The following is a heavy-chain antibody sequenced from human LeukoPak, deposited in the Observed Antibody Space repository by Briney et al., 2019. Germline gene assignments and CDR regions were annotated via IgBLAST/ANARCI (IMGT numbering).Heavy chain of an antibody. CDR1: GGSISSGSYY. Sequence: SETLSLTCTVSGGSISSGSYYWGWIRQPPGKGLEWIGSIYYSGSTYYNPSLKSRVTISVDTSKNQFSLKLSSVTAADTAIYYCARNDVYFDYWGQGTLVTVSS. CDR2: IYYSGST. CDR3: ARNDVYFDY. J-gene: IGHJ4*02. V-gene: IGHV4-39*01.